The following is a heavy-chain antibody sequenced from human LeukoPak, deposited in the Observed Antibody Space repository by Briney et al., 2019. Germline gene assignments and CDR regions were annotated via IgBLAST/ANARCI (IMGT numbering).Heavy chain of an antibody. CDR3: ARRWASAAAFDI. J-gene: IGHJ3*02. Sequence: ADTLSLMCTLSGRSVGNNGYFWGWIRQSPGKGREWYGSIYYSGTTYYNPSLKSRVTISIDTSKNQFSLKMTSVTAADTAVYYCARRWASAAAFDIWGQGTMVTVSS. CDR2: IYYSGTT. D-gene: IGHD6-13*01. CDR1: GRSVGNNGYF. V-gene: IGHV4-39*01.